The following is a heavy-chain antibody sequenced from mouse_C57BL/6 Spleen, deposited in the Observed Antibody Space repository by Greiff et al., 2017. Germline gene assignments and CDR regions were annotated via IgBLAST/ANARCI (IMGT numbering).Heavy chain of an antibody. V-gene: IGHV1-72*01. CDR3: AGWGSSHFDY. J-gene: IGHJ2*01. D-gene: IGHD1-1*01. CDR2: IGPNSGGT. CDR1: GYTFTSYW. Sequence: VQLQQPGAELVKPGASVKLSCKASGYTFTSYWMHWVKQRPGRGLEWIGRIGPNSGGTKYNEKFKSKATLTVDKPSSTAYMQLSSLPSEDSAVYYCAGWGSSHFDYWGQGTTLTVSS.